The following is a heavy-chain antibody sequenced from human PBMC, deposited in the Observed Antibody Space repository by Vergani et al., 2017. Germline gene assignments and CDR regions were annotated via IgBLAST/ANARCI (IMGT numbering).Heavy chain of an antibody. CDR1: GGSISSGGYS. V-gene: IGHV4-30-2*01. CDR3: ARGAGYCSSTSCPPSAFDY. Sequence: QVQLHESGPGLVKPSQTLSLTCAVSGGSISSGGYSWSWIRQPPGKGLEWIGYIYHSGSTYYNPSLKSRVTISVDRSKNQFSLKLSSVTAADTAVYYCARGAGYCSSTSCPPSAFDYWGQGTLVTVSS. CDR2: IYHSGST. J-gene: IGHJ4*02. D-gene: IGHD2-2*01.